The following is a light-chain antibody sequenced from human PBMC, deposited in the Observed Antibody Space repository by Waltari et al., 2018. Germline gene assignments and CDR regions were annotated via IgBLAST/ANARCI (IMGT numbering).Light chain of an antibody. V-gene: IGKV3-11*01. J-gene: IGKJ4*01. Sequence: EIVLTQSPATLSLSPGERATLSCRASQSVSSYLAGYQQKPGQAPRLLIYDASNRATGIPARFSGSGSGTDFTLTISSLEPEDFAVYYCQQRSNVLTFGGGTKVEIK. CDR3: QQRSNVLT. CDR2: DAS. CDR1: QSVSSY.